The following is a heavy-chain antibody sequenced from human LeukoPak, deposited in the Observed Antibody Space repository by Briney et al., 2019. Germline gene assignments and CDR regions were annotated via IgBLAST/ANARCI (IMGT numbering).Heavy chain of an antibody. J-gene: IGHJ3*02. V-gene: IGHV4-38-2*01. CDR1: GYSISSGYY. D-gene: IGHD6-6*01. CDR3: ARRSSTFDI. CDR2: IYHSGST. Sequence: PSGTLSLTCAVSGYSISSGYYWGWIRQPPGKGLEWIGSIYHSGSTYYNPSLKSRVTISVDTSKNQFSLKLSSVTAADTAVYYCARRSSTFDIWGQGTMVTVSS.